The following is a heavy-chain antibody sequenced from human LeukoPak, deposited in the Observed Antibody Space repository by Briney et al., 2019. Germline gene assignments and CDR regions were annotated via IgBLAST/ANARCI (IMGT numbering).Heavy chain of an antibody. CDR1: GFTFSSYW. V-gene: IGHV3-7*01. CDR2: INQDGSEK. CDR3: ARAGSLWFGESKFDY. Sequence: PGGSLRLSCAASGFTFSSYWMSWVRQAPGKGLEWVANINQDGSEKYYVDSVKGRFTISRDNAKNSLYLQMNSLRAEDTAVYYCARAGSLWFGESKFDYWGQGTLVTVSS. J-gene: IGHJ4*02. D-gene: IGHD3-10*01.